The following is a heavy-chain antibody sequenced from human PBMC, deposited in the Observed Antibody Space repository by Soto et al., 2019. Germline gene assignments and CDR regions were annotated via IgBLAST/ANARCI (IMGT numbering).Heavy chain of an antibody. Sequence: GGSLRLSCAASGFTFSNAWMSWVRQAPGKGLEWVGRIKSKTDGGTTDYAAPVKGRFTISRDDSKNTLYLQMNSLKTEDTAVYYRTTDPVTIPHYYYGMDVWGQGTTVTVSS. J-gene: IGHJ6*02. CDR1: GFTFSNAW. V-gene: IGHV3-15*01. D-gene: IGHD3-10*01. CDR3: TTDPVTIPHYYYGMDV. CDR2: IKSKTDGGTT.